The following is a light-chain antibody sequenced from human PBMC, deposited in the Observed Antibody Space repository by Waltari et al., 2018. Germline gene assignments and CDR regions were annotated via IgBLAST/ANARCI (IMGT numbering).Light chain of an antibody. V-gene: IGKV3-15*01. CDR1: QSVGNK. J-gene: IGKJ2*01. Sequence: EIEMTQSPATLSVSPGERATVSCSASQSVGNKLASYQQKPGQAHRLLFYDASTRATGIHVMFSGSGSGTEFTLTISSLQSEDFAVYYCQQSNNWPYTFGQGTKLEIK. CDR3: QQSNNWPYT. CDR2: DAS.